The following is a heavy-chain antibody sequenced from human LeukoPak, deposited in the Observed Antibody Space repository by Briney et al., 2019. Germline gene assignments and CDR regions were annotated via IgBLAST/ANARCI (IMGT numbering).Heavy chain of an antibody. Sequence: SETLSLTCTVSGGSISGGGYYWSWIRQHPGKGLEWIGYIYYSGSTYYNPSLKSRVTISVDTSKNQFSLKLSSVTAADTAVYYCARDPMVRGVWGNYYYGMDVWGQGTTVTVSS. CDR2: IYYSGST. J-gene: IGHJ6*02. CDR1: GGSISGGGYY. D-gene: IGHD3-10*01. CDR3: ARDPMVRGVWGNYYYGMDV. V-gene: IGHV4-31*03.